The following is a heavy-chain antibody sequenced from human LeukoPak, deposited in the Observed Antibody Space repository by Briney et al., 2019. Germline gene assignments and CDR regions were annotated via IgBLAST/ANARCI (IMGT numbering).Heavy chain of an antibody. D-gene: IGHD3-22*01. CDR2: ISGSGGGT. J-gene: IGHJ4*02. CDR3: AKHSGSYYGFDH. Sequence: PGGSLRLSCAVSGFTFSSYAMSWVRQAPGKGLEWGSSISGSGGGTYYADSVKGRFTISRDNSKNTLYLQMNSLRAEDTAVYYCAKHSGSYYGFDHWGQGTLVTVSS. V-gene: IGHV3-23*01. CDR1: GFTFSSYA.